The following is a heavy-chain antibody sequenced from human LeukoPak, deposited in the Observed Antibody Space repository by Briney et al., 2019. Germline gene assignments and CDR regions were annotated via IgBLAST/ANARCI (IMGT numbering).Heavy chain of an antibody. CDR2: IIPIFGTA. D-gene: IGHD3-3*01. CDR3: ARGGSSGEWFSHLDY. V-gene: IGHV1-69*06. Sequence: ASVKVSCKASGGTFSSYAISWVRQAPGQGLEWMGGIIPIFGTANYAQKFQGRVTITADKFTSTAYMELSSLRSEDTAVYYCARGGSSGEWFSHLDYWGQGTLVTVSS. J-gene: IGHJ4*02. CDR1: GGTFSSYA.